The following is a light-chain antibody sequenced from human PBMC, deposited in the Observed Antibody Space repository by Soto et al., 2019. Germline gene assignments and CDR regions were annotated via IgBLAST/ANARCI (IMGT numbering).Light chain of an antibody. Sequence: NFMLTQPHSVSASPGKTVTISCTRSSGSIASNYVQWYQQRPGSSPTTVIYEDNQRPSGVPDRFSASIDSSSNSASLTISGLKTEDEADYYCQSYDSSNHWVFGGGTKLTVL. CDR2: EDN. J-gene: IGLJ3*02. V-gene: IGLV6-57*01. CDR3: QSYDSSNHWV. CDR1: SGSIASNY.